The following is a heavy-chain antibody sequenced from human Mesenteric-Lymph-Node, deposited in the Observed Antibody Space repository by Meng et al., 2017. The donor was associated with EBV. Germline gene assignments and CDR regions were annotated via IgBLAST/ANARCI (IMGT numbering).Heavy chain of an antibody. CDR3: ARGVQVAWRFDP. Sequence: VQLQQWGAGLLKPSETLSLTCEVSGGSFSNYYWSGIRQTPGKGLEWIGEINHSGSANYNPSLKSRVTISIDTSKNQFSLRLNSVTAADTAVYYCARGVQVAWRFDPWGQGTLVTVPS. D-gene: IGHD2-15*01. V-gene: IGHV4-34*02. J-gene: IGHJ5*02. CDR1: GGSFSNYY. CDR2: INHSGSA.